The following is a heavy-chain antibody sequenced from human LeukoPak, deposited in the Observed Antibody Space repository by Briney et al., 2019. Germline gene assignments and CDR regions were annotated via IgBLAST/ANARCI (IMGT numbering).Heavy chain of an antibody. J-gene: IGHJ4*02. CDR2: INPTSGGT. D-gene: IGHD3-22*01. V-gene: IGHV1-2*02. CDR1: GYTFTGYY. Sequence: GASVKVSCKASGYTFTGYYMHWVRQAPGQGLEWMGWINPTSGGTTYAQNFQGRVTMTRDTSISTAYMELSRLRSDDTVVYYCARDIADSSGYGFDYWGQGTLVTVSS. CDR3: ARDIADSSGYGFDY.